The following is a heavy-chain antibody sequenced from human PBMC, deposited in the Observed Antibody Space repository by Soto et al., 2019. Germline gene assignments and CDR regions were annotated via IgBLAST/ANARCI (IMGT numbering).Heavy chain of an antibody. J-gene: IGHJ4*02. CDR2: IWYDGSNK. V-gene: IGHV3-33*01. D-gene: IGHD4-17*01. CDR3: ARDLDGDYTGGFDY. CDR1: GFTFSSYG. Sequence: GGSLRLSCAASGFTFSSYGMHWVRQAPGKGLEWVAVIWYDGSNKYYADSVKGRFTISRDNSKKTLYLQMNSLRAEDTAVYYCARDLDGDYTGGFDYWGQGTLVTVSS.